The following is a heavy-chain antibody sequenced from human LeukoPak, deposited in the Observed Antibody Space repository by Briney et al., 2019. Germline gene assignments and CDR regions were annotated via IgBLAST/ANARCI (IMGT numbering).Heavy chain of an antibody. Sequence: GGSLRLSCAASGFTLSRDSMNWVSQAPGKGLEWVSSISSSSSYIYYADSVKGRFTISRDNAKNSLYLQMNSLRAEDTAVCYCARSSGSPEYFQHWGQGTLVTVSS. J-gene: IGHJ1*01. CDR3: ARSSGSPEYFQH. D-gene: IGHD1-26*01. V-gene: IGHV3-21*01. CDR2: ISSSSSYI. CDR1: GFTLSRDS.